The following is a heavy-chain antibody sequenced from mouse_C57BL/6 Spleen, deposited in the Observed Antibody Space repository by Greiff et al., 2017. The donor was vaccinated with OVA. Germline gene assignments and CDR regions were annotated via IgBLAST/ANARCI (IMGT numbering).Heavy chain of an antibody. CDR3: AKSSNNMNYAMNY. D-gene: IGHD2-5*01. V-gene: IGHV1-42*01. J-gene: IGHJ4*01. CDR1: GYSFTGYY. CDR2: INPSTGGT. Sequence: VQLQQSGPELVKPGASVKISCKASGYSFTGYYMNWVKQSPEKSLEWIGEINPSTGGTTYNQKFKAKAPLTVDKSYSTVYMQLKNLTTENTAVYNCAKSSNNMNYAMNYGGQGTSVTVSS.